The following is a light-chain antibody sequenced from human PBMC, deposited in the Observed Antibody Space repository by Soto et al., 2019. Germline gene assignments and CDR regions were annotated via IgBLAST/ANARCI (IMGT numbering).Light chain of an antibody. CDR3: SSYTSSSPPDV. CDR2: EVS. Sequence: QSALTQPASVSGSPGQSFTISCTGTSSDVGGYNYVSWYQQHPGKAPKLMIYEVSNRPSGVSNRFSGSKSGNTASLTITGLQAEDEADYYCSSYTSSSPPDVFGTGTKLTVL. CDR1: SSDVGGYNY. V-gene: IGLV2-14*01. J-gene: IGLJ1*01.